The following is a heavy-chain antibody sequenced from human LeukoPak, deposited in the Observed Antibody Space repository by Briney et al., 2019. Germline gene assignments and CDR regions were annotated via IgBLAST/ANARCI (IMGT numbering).Heavy chain of an antibody. CDR3: ARVSMVRGVILDY. V-gene: IGHV4-38-2*01. CDR2: IYHSGST. D-gene: IGHD3-10*01. J-gene: IGHJ4*02. Sequence: SETLSLTCAVSGYSISSGYYWGWIRQPPGKGLEWIGSIYHSGSTYYNPSLKSRATISVDTSKNQFSLKLSSVTAADTAVYYCARVSMVRGVILDYWGQGTLVTVSS. CDR1: GYSISSGYY.